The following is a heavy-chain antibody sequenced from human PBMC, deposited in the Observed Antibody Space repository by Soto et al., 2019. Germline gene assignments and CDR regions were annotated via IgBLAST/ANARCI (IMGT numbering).Heavy chain of an antibody. Sequence: GGSLRLSCAASGFTFSDFFMNWVRQAPGKGLEWVSSISCNGGYMSYADPLKGRFTISRDNAKNSLYLQMNSLRAEDTAVYYCAKAHNAYYYDSTTYPGFADGGQGTLVTVSA. CDR2: ISCNGGYM. CDR3: AKAHNAYYYDSTTYPGFAD. J-gene: IGHJ4*02. CDR1: GFTFSDFF. V-gene: IGHV3-21*01. D-gene: IGHD3-22*01.